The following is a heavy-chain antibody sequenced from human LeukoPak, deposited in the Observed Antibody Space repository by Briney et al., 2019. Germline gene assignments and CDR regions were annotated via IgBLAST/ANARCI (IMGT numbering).Heavy chain of an antibody. CDR3: ARRYYGSGSYAMDV. Sequence: SQTLSLTCTVSGGSISSGSYYWSWIRQPAGKGLEWIGRIYTSGSTNYNPSLKSRVTISVDTSKNQFSLKLSSVTAADTAVYYCARRYYGSGSYAMDVWGQGTTVIVSS. J-gene: IGHJ6*02. V-gene: IGHV4-61*02. CDR1: GGSISSGSYY. CDR2: IYTSGST. D-gene: IGHD3-10*01.